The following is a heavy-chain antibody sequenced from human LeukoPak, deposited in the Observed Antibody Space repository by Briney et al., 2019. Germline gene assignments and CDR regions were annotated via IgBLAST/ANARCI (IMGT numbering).Heavy chain of an antibody. CDR3: ARAFALLGAFDI. V-gene: IGHV1-2*02. D-gene: IGHD3-16*01. J-gene: IGHJ3*02. CDR2: ITPNSGGT. CDR1: GYSFTGNY. Sequence: ASVRVSCKASGYSFTGNYIHWVRQAPGQGLEWMGWITPNSGGTNYAEKFQGRVTMTRDTSISTAYMELSRLRSDDTAVYYCARAFALLGAFDIWGQGTMVTVSS.